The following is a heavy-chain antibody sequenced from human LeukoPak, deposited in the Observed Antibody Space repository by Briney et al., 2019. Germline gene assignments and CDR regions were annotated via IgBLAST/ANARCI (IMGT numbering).Heavy chain of an antibody. D-gene: IGHD3-10*01. CDR2: IKQDGREK. CDR3: ARSDTYYYGSEY. CDR1: GFTFSSYW. J-gene: IGHJ4*02. V-gene: IGHV3-7*03. Sequence: GGSLRLSCAAAGFTFSSYWMSWVRQAPGEGLEWVANIKQDGREKYYVDSVKGRFTISRDNSKNTLYLQMNSLRAEDTAVYYCARSDTYYYGSEYWGQGTLVTVSS.